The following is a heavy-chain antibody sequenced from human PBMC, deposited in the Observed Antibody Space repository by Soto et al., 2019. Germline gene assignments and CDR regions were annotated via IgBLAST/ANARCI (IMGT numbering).Heavy chain of an antibody. Sequence: QVQLVQSGAEVKKPGASVKVSCKASGYTFTSYYMHWVRQAPGQGLEWMGIINPSGGSTSYAQKSQGRVTMTRDTSTTTVYMELSSLRSEVTAVYYCSRASIAVAGFDYWGQGTLVTVSS. D-gene: IGHD6-19*01. CDR2: INPSGGST. V-gene: IGHV1-46*03. CDR1: GYTFTSYY. CDR3: SRASIAVAGFDY. J-gene: IGHJ4*02.